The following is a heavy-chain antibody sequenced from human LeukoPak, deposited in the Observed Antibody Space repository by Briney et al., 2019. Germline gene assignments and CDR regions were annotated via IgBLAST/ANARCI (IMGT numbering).Heavy chain of an antibody. J-gene: IGHJ4*02. Sequence: NPSETLSLTCAVYGGSFSGYYWSWIRQPPGKGLEWIGEINHSGSTNYNPSLKSRVTISVDTSKNQFSLKLSSVTAADTAVYYCARGRDYADYWGQGTLVTVSP. CDR3: ARGRDYADY. CDR1: GGSFSGYY. V-gene: IGHV4-34*01. D-gene: IGHD4-17*01. CDR2: INHSGST.